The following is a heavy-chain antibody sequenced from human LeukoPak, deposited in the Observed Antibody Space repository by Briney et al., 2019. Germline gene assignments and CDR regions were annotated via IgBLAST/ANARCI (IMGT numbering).Heavy chain of an antibody. V-gene: IGHV3-73*01. CDR1: GFNFSGSA. CDR2: IRSKANSYAT. Sequence: GGSLRLSCAASGFNFSGSAMHWVRQASGKGLEWVGRIRSKANSYATAFAASVKGRFTISRDESKNTAYLQMNSLKTEGTAVYYCTTGLVYWGQGTLVTVSS. CDR3: TTGLVY. D-gene: IGHD6-6*01. J-gene: IGHJ4*02.